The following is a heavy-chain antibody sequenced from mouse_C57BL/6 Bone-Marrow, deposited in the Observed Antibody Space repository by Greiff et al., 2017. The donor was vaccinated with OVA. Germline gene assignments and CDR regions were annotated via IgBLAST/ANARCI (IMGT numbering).Heavy chain of an antibody. V-gene: IGHV1-50*01. CDR2: IDPSDSYT. D-gene: IGHD2-1*01. Sequence: QVQLQQPGAELVKPGASVKLSCKASGYTFTSYWMQWVKQRPGQGLEWIGEIDPSDSYTNYNQKFKGKATLTVDTSSSTAYMKLSSLTSEDSAVYYCARCGDGNFDYWGQGTTLTVSS. CDR3: ARCGDGNFDY. J-gene: IGHJ2*01. CDR1: GYTFTSYW.